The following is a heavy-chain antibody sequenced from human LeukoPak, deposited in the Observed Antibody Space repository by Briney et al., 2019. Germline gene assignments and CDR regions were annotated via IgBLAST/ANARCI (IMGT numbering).Heavy chain of an antibody. D-gene: IGHD3-22*01. CDR1: GFTFSSYG. J-gene: IGHJ3*02. Sequence: GRSLRLSCAASGFTFSSYGMHWVRQAPGKGLEWVAVIWYDGSNKYYADSVKGRFTISRDNSKNTLYLQMNSLRAEDTAVYYCARDFSYYDSSGYYSPGAFDIWGQGTMVTVSS. CDR2: IWYDGSNK. V-gene: IGHV3-33*01. CDR3: ARDFSYYDSSGYYSPGAFDI.